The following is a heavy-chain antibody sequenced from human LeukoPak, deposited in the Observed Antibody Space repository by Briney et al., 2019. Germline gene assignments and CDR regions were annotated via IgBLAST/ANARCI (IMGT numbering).Heavy chain of an antibody. CDR1: GFSFSSYS. J-gene: IGHJ4*02. CDR3: ARKSGSSGYPFDY. Sequence: GGSLRLSCAASGFSFSSYSMNWVRQAPGKGLEWVSYITSSSSTTYYADAVKGRFPISRDNAKNSLYLQMNSLRAEDTAVYYCARKSGSSGYPFDYWGQGTLVTVSS. CDR2: ITSSSSTT. V-gene: IGHV3-48*01. D-gene: IGHD3-22*01.